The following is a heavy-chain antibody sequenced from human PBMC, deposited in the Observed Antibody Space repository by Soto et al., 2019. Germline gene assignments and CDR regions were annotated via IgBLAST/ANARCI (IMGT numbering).Heavy chain of an antibody. J-gene: IGHJ5*02. CDR3: ARDGLGAFWYNWFDP. V-gene: IGHV1-8*01. CDR1: GYTFTTYD. CDR2: MNPNSGNT. D-gene: IGHD3-16*01. Sequence: QVQLVQSGAEVKKPGASVKVSCKASGYTFTTYDINWVRQATGQGLEWMGWMNPNSGNTGYAQKFPGRYTMTSDTSISTAYMKLSSLRSEDTAVYYCARDGLGAFWYNWFDPWGQGTLVTVSS.